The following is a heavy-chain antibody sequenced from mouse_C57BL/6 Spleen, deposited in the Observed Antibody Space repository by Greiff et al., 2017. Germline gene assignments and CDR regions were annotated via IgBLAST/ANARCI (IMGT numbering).Heavy chain of an antibody. CDR3: ARSGSKGDGDY. D-gene: IGHD1-1*01. CDR2: INPGSGGT. Sequence: QVQLQQSGAELVRPGTSVKVSCKASGYAFTNYLIEWVKQRPGQGLEWIGVINPGSGGTNYNEKFKGKATLTADKSSSTAYMQLSSLTSEDSAVYFCARSGSKGDGDYWGQGTSVTVSS. J-gene: IGHJ4*01. V-gene: IGHV1-54*01. CDR1: GYAFTNYL.